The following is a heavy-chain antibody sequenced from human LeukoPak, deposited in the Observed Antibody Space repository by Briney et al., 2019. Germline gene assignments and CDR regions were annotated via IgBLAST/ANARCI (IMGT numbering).Heavy chain of an antibody. CDR3: ARGDRAWSGYCRD. D-gene: IGHD3-3*01. CDR2: IKQDGSEK. Sequence: PGGSLRLSCAASGFTFSSYWMIWVRQAPGKGLEWVANIKQDGSEKYYVDSVKGRFTISRDNAKNSLYLQMNSLRAEDTAVYYCARGDRAWSGYCRDWGQGTLVTVSS. CDR1: GFTFSSYW. V-gene: IGHV3-7*01. J-gene: IGHJ4*02.